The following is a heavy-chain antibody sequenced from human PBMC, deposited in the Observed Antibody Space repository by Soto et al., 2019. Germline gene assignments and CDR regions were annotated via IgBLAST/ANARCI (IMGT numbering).Heavy chain of an antibody. D-gene: IGHD5-12*01. Sequence: GGSLRLSCASSGVTCSTYSMSWVRQAPGKGLEWISYITKSSRTIYYADSVKGRFTISRDNAKNSLYLQMNSLRAEDTAVYYCTRDHGYGYGMDVWGQGTTVTVSS. V-gene: IGHV3-48*01. J-gene: IGHJ6*02. CDR2: ITKSSRTI. CDR1: GVTCSTYS. CDR3: TRDHGYGYGMDV.